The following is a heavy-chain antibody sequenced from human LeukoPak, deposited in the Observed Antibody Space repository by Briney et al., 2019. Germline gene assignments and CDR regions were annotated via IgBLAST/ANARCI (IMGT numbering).Heavy chain of an antibody. V-gene: IGHV4-38-2*01. CDR2: VFHTGSS. J-gene: IGHJ4*02. Sequence: SETLSLTCAVSGYSISSGYYWGWIRQPPGKGPEWIGSVFHTGSSYYIPSLKSRVTISVDTSKNQFSLKLSSVTAADTAVYYCASINSSGWYVDYWGQGTLVTVSS. CDR3: ASINSSGWYVDY. D-gene: IGHD6-19*01. CDR1: GYSISSGYY.